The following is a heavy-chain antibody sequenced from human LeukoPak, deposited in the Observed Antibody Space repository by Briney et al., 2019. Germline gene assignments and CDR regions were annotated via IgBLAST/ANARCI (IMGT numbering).Heavy chain of an antibody. CDR2: IYYSGST. J-gene: IGHJ4*02. D-gene: IGHD3-22*01. Sequence: PSETLSFTCTVSGGSISSYYWSWIRQPPGKGLEWIGYIYYSGSTNYNPSLKSRVTISVDTSKNQFSLKLSSVTAADTAVYYCARVISSSGYYSYFDYWGQGTLVTVSS. V-gene: IGHV4-59*01. CDR1: GGSISSYY. CDR3: ARVISSSGYYSYFDY.